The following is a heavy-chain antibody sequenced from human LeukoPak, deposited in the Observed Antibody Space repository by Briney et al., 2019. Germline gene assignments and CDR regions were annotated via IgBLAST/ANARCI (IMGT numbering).Heavy chain of an antibody. V-gene: IGHV3-7*01. Sequence: PGGSLRLSCAASGFTFSSYWMSWVRQAPGKGLEWVANTKQDGSEKYYVDSVKGRFTISRDNAKNSLYLQMNSLRAEDTAVYYCARVLWFGYHPSGANPQKNWFDPWGQGTLVTVSS. D-gene: IGHD3-10*01. J-gene: IGHJ5*02. CDR2: TKQDGSEK. CDR3: ARVLWFGYHPSGANPQKNWFDP. CDR1: GFTFSSYW.